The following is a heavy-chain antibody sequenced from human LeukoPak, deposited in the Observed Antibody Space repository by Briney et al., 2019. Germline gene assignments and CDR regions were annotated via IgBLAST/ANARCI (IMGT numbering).Heavy chain of an antibody. Sequence: GGSLRLSCVASGITFSNYAVSWVRQAPDKGLDWVSVISGSAHKIRYADSVKGRFTISRDNSENIVYLRMNNLRAEDTAVYYCAGRVTGYSSGYVYWGQGTLVTVSS. CDR2: ISGSAHKI. D-gene: IGHD5-18*01. CDR1: GITFSNYA. J-gene: IGHJ4*02. CDR3: AGRVTGYSSGYVY. V-gene: IGHV3-23*01.